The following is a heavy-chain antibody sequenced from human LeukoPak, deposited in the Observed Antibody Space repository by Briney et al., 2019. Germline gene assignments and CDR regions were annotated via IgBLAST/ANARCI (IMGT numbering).Heavy chain of an antibody. D-gene: IGHD3-3*01. CDR2: ISSSSSYI. CDR3: ARDARRFGGQGRIGYSGYFQH. V-gene: IGHV3-21*01. CDR1: GFTFSSYS. Sequence: PGGSLRLSCAASGFTFSSYSMNWVRQAPGKGLEWVSSISSSSSYIYYADSVKGRFTISRDNSKNTLYLQMNSLRAEDTAVYYCARDARRFGGQGRIGYSGYFQHWGQGTLVTVSS. J-gene: IGHJ1*01.